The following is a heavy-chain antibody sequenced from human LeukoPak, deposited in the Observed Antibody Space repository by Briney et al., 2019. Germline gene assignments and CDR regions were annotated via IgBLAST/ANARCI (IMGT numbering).Heavy chain of an antibody. CDR3: ARDWHDYGDYYFDY. CDR2: IYTSGST. CDR1: GGSISSGSYY. D-gene: IGHD4-17*01. J-gene: IGHJ4*02. Sequence: SETLSLTCTVSGGSISSGSYYWSWIRQPAGKGLEWIGRIYTSGSTNYNPSLKSRVTISVDKSKNQFSLKLSSVTAADTAVYYCARDWHDYGDYYFDYWGQGTLVTVSS. V-gene: IGHV4-61*02.